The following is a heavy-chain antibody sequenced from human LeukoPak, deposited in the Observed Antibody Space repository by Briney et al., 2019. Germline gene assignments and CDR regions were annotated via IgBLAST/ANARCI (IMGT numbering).Heavy chain of an antibody. J-gene: IGHJ4*02. CDR3: ARMVVAATLSSTQIDY. CDR1: GGSISSYY. D-gene: IGHD2-15*01. CDR2: INHSGST. V-gene: IGHV4-34*01. Sequence: SETLSLTCTVSGGSISSYYWSWIRQPPGKGLEWIGEINHSGSTNYNPSLKSRVTISVDTSKNQFSLKLSSVTAADTAVYYCARMVVAATLSSTQIDYWGQGTLVTVSS.